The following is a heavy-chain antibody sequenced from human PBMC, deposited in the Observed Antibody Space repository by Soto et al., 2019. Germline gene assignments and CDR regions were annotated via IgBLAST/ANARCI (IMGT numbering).Heavy chain of an antibody. CDR1: GFTFSSYG. CDR2: IWYDGSNK. J-gene: IGHJ4*02. CDR3: ARDKGEVITSGWYRGICDY. D-gene: IGHD6-19*01. Sequence: GGSLRLSCAASGFTFSSYGMRWVRQAPGTGLEWVAVIWYDGSNKYYADSVKGRFTISRDNSKNTLYPQMNSLRAEDTAVYYCARDKGEVITSGWYRGICDYWGQGTLVTVSS. V-gene: IGHV3-33*01.